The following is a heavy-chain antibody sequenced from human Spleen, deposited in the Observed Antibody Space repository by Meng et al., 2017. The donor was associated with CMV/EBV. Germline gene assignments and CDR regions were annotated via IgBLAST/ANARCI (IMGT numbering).Heavy chain of an antibody. Sequence: GGSLRLSCAASGFLFDDYAMHWVRQAPGKGLEWVSVINWKSDSIGYADSVRGRFTISRDNTKNFLYLQMSSLRPEDTALYYCAASRNDYRDHWGAFDIWGLGTMVTVSS. CDR1: GFLFDDYA. J-gene: IGHJ3*02. CDR2: INWKSDSI. CDR3: AASRNDYRDHWGAFDI. D-gene: IGHD4-17*01. V-gene: IGHV3-9*01.